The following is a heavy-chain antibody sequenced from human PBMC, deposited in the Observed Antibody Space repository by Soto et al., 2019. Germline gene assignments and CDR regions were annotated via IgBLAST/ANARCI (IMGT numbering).Heavy chain of an antibody. CDR3: VKEVYSSSLYLDAFDV. V-gene: IGHV3-64D*06. Sequence: EVKLEESGGGFVRPGGSLRLSCSASGFTFSNFAMNWVRQAPGKALEYVSAISRNADSTYYADSVKGRFTISRDNSKSTLYLQMDSLGTGDTAVYYCVKEVYSSSLYLDAFDVWGRGTRVTVSS. CDR2: ISRNADST. J-gene: IGHJ3*01. D-gene: IGHD2-2*01. CDR1: GFTFSNFA.